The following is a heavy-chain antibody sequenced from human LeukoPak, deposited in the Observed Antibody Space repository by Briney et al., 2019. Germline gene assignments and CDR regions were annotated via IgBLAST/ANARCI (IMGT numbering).Heavy chain of an antibody. CDR3: ARGDPGHFDY. D-gene: IGHD2-21*02. V-gene: IGHV3-30*03. J-gene: IGHJ4*02. CDR2: VSYDGGKK. CDR1: GFTFSSSG. Sequence: PGGSLRLSCAASGFTFSSSGMHWVRQAPGKGLEWVAFVSYDGGKKYYADSAKGRFTISRDNSKNTLYLQMNSLRAEDTAVYYCARGDPGHFDYWGQGTLVTVSS.